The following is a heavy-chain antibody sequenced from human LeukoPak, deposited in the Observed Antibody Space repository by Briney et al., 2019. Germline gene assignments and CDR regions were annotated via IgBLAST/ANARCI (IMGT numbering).Heavy chain of an antibody. CDR1: GYTFTSYY. CDR2: INPSGGST. CDR3: ARDLTTVVTPGSALAYFDL. D-gene: IGHD4-23*01. V-gene: IGHV1-46*01. Sequence: GASVKVSCKASGYTFTSYYMHWVRQAPGQGLEWMGIINPSGGSTSYAQKFQGRVTMTRDMSTSTVYMELSSLRSEDTAVYYCARDLTTVVTPGSALAYFDLWGRGTLVTVSS. J-gene: IGHJ2*01.